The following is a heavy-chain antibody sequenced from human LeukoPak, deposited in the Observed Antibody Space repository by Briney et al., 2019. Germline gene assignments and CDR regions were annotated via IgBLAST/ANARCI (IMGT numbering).Heavy chain of an antibody. CDR1: VFTFSSYG. CDR2: VWYDGSNK. D-gene: IGHD4-23*01. V-gene: IGHV3-33*01. J-gene: IGHJ4*02. Sequence: GGSLRLSCAASVFTFSSYGMNWVRQAPGKGLEWVGVVWYDGSNKHYGDSVKGRFTISRDNSKNMLYLEMNSLRAEDTAVYYCARDYGGNSYYFDYWGQGTLVTVSS. CDR3: ARDYGGNSYYFDY.